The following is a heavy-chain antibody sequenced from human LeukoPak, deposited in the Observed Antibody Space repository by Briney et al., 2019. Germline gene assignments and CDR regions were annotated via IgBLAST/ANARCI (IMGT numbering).Heavy chain of an antibody. J-gene: IGHJ3*02. CDR3: AGDGYNYAFDI. Sequence: SETLSLTCTVSGGSISSSSYYWGWIRQPPGKGLEWIGSIYYSGSTYYNPSLKSRVTISVDTSKNQFSLKLSSVTAADTAVYYRAGDGYNYAFDIWGQGTMVTVSS. D-gene: IGHD5-24*01. CDR1: GGSISSSSYY. CDR2: IYYSGST. V-gene: IGHV4-39*02.